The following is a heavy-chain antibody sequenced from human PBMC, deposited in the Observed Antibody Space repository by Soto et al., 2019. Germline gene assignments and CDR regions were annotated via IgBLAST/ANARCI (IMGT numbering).Heavy chain of an antibody. D-gene: IGHD6-6*01. Sequence: SETLSLTCTVSGDSISNYYWSWIRQPAGKGLEWIGRLSTSGSTNYNSSLKSRVTMSVDTSKNQFSLMLNSVTAADTAVYYCRRDFDYWGQGTLVTVSS. V-gene: IGHV4-4*07. CDR3: RRDFDY. J-gene: IGHJ4*02. CDR2: LSTSGST. CDR1: GDSISNYY.